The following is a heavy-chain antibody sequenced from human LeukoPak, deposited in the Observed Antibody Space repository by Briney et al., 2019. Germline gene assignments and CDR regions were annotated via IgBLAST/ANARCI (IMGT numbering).Heavy chain of an antibody. D-gene: IGHD6-13*01. CDR3: AREVWVIAAAGTVPYYYYYGMDV. CDR2: ISSSGSTI. J-gene: IGHJ6*02. Sequence: PGGSLRLSCAASGFTFSDYYMSWIRQAPGKGLEWVSYISSSGSTIYYADSVKGRFTISRDNAKNSLYLQMNSLRAEDTAVYYCAREVWVIAAAGTVPYYYYYGMDVWGQGTTVTVSS. CDR1: GFTFSDYY. V-gene: IGHV3-11*01.